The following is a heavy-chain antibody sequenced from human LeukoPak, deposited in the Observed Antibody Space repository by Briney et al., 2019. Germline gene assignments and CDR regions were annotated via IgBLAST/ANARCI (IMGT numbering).Heavy chain of an antibody. CDR1: GLTFSGSA. J-gene: IGHJ4*02. CDR3: TILSLDY. CDR2: IRSKANSYAT. V-gene: IGHV3-73*01. Sequence: PGGSLRLSCAASGLTFSGSAMHWVRQASAKGLEWVSRIRSKANSYATAYAASVKGRFTISRDDSKNTAYLQMNSLKTEDTAVYYCTILSLDYWGQGTLVTVSS.